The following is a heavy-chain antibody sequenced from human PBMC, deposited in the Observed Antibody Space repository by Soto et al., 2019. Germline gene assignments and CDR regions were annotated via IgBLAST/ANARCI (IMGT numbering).Heavy chain of an antibody. Sequence: QVQLQESGPGLVKPSGTLSLTCAVSGGSISNSNWWSWVRQSPVKGLEWIGEIYHSGSTNYNPSLKSRVTISVDKSKNQFSLKLSSVTAADTAVYYCARSSSRQWADFDYWGQGTLVTVSS. CDR1: GGSISNSNW. D-gene: IGHD6-19*01. CDR3: ARSSSRQWADFDY. V-gene: IGHV4-4*02. CDR2: IYHSGST. J-gene: IGHJ4*02.